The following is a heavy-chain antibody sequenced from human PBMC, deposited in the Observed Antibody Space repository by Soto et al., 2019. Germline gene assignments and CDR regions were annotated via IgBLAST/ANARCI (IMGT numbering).Heavy chain of an antibody. V-gene: IGHV4-61*01. CDR3: ARGLTMGQLPSNFDH. Sequence: SETLSLTCTVSGGSVSNDNFYWSWIRQPPGKGLEWIGYVHSSGITNYNPSLKRRVTISVDTSRNQFSLRLSSVTAADTAVYYCARGLTMGQLPSNFDHWGQGTLVTVSS. CDR1: GGSVSNDNFY. D-gene: IGHD3-16*01. CDR2: VHSSGIT. J-gene: IGHJ5*02.